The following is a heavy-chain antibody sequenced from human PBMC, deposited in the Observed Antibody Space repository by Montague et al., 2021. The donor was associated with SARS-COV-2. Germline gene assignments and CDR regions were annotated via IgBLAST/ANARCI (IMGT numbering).Heavy chain of an antibody. CDR3: ARRDGYCSSTRCPHWFDP. CDR1: GGSISSSSYY. V-gene: IGHV4-39*07. Sequence: SETLSLTCTVSGGSISSSSYYWGWIRQPPGKGLEWIGSIYYSGSTYYXPSLKSRVTISVDTSKNQLSLKVNSVTAADTAVYYCARRDGYCSSTRCPHWFDPWGQGTLVTVSS. CDR2: IYYSGST. D-gene: IGHD2-2*01. J-gene: IGHJ5*02.